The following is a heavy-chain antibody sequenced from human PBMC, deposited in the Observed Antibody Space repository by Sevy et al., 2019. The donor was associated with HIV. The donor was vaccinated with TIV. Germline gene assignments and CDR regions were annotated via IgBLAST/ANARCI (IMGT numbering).Heavy chain of an antibody. D-gene: IGHD4-17*01. Sequence: GGSLRLSCAASGFTFSNTWMSWVRQAPGKGLELVGRIRSKNDGGTTDYAAPVIGRFTISRDDSKSTLSLRMNSLKIGDTAVYYCFFMGWHGGFDIWGQGTMVTVSS. V-gene: IGHV3-15*01. CDR3: FFMGWHGGFDI. CDR1: GFTFSNTW. J-gene: IGHJ3*02. CDR2: IRSKNDGGTT.